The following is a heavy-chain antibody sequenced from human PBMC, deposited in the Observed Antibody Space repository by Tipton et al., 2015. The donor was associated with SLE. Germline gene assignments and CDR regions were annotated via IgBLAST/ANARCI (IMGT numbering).Heavy chain of an antibody. CDR1: GGSISSGDYY. V-gene: IGHV4-30-4*01. J-gene: IGHJ4*02. CDR2: IYYSGST. CDR3: ARSIPVAGLFDY. D-gene: IGHD6-19*01. Sequence: LRLSCTVSGGSISSGDYYWSWIRQPPGKGLEWIGYIYYSGSTNYSPSLKSRVTISVDTSKNQFSLKLSSVTAADTAVYYCARSIPVAGLFDYWGQGTLVTVSS.